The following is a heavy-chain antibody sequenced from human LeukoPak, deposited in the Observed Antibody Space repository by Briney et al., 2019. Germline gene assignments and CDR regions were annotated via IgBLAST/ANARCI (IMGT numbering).Heavy chain of an antibody. CDR2: IYSGGST. CDR1: GFTFSSYA. D-gene: IGHD3-3*01. CDR3: ARDVRYYDFWSGYNDY. J-gene: IGHJ4*02. V-gene: IGHV3-23*03. Sequence: GGSLRLSCAASGFTFSSYAMSWVRQAPGKGLEWVSVIYSGGSTYYADSVKGRFTISRDNSKNTLYLQMNSLRAEDTAVYYCARDVRYYDFWSGYNDYWGQGTLVTVSS.